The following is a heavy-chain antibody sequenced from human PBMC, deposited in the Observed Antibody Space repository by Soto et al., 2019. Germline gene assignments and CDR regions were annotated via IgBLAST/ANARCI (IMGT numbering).Heavy chain of an antibody. CDR1: GGSFSGYY. V-gene: IGHV4-34*01. D-gene: IGHD2-21*01. CDR3: ARDKIPGLFDY. Sequence: SETLSLTCAVYGGSFSGYYWTWIRQPPGTGLEWIGEINHIGSTNYNPSLKSRVTISVDTSKNQFSLKLTSVTAADTALYYCARDKIPGLFDYWGPGILVSVSS. J-gene: IGHJ4*02. CDR2: INHIGST.